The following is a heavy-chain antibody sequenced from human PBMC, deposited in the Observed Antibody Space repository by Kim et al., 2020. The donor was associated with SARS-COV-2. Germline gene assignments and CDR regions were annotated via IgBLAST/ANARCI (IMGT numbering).Heavy chain of an antibody. CDR1: GGSFSGYY. V-gene: IGHV4-34*01. J-gene: IGHJ6*03. CDR3: ARGTRQWLSRHDYCYMDV. CDR2: INHSGST. Sequence: SETLSLTCAVYGGSFSGYYWSWIRQPPGKGLEWIGEINHSGSTNYNPSLKSRVTISVDTSKNQFSLKLSSVTAADTAVYYCARGTRQWLSRHDYCYMDVWGKGTTVTVSS. D-gene: IGHD6-19*01.